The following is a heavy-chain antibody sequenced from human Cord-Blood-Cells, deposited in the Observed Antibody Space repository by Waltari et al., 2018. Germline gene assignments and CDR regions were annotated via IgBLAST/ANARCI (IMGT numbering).Heavy chain of an antibody. CDR2: IYTSGST. V-gene: IGHV4-4*07. J-gene: IGHJ5*02. CDR3: ARDSDSSSWYWFDP. D-gene: IGHD6-13*01. CDR1: GGSLSSYY. Sequence: QVQLQESGPGLVTPSETLSLTCTVSGGSLSSYYWSWIRQPAGKGPEWIGRIYTSGSTNYNPSLKSRVTMSVDTSKNQCSLKLSSVTAADTAVYYCARDSDSSSWYWFDPWGQGTLVTVSS.